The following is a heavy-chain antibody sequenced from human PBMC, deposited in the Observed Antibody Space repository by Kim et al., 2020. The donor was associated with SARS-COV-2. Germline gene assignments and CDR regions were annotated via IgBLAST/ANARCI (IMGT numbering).Heavy chain of an antibody. D-gene: IGHD3-16*01. J-gene: IGHJ3*02. V-gene: IGHV3-23*01. CDR3: AKDMCWGSLGAFDI. Sequence: ADSGKGRFTISRDNSKNTLDLQMNSLRAEDTAVYYCAKDMCWGSLGAFDIWGQGTMVTVSS.